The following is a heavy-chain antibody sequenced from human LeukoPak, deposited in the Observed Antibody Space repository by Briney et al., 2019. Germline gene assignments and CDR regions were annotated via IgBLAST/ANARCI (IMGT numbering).Heavy chain of an antibody. Sequence: GGSLRLSCAASGFTFSSYSMNWVRQAPGKGLEWVSYISSSSSTIYYADSVRDRFTISRDNAKNSLYLQMNSLRAEDTAVYYCTRDHHRRHYDSQARNTFDIWGQGTMVTVSS. J-gene: IGHJ3*02. CDR3: TRDHHRRHYDSQARNTFDI. D-gene: IGHD3-22*01. CDR1: GFTFSSYS. CDR2: ISSSSSTI. V-gene: IGHV3-48*01.